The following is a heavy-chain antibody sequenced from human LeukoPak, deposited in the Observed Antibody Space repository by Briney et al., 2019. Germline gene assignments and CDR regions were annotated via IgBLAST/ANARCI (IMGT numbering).Heavy chain of an antibody. CDR1: GGSISSYY. D-gene: IGHD6-6*01. CDR2: IYYSGST. CDR3: ARGFLKAARPMDV. Sequence: SETLSLTCTVSGGSISSYYWSWIRPPPGKGLEWIGYIYYSGSTNYNPSLKSRVTISVDTSKNQFSLKLSSVTAADTAVYYCARGFLKAARPMDVWGKGTTVTVSS. V-gene: IGHV4-59*01. J-gene: IGHJ6*03.